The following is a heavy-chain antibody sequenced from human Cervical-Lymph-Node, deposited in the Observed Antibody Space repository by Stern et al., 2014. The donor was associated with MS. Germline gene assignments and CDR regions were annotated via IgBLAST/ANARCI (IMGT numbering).Heavy chain of an antibody. J-gene: IGHJ4*02. Sequence: QVQLVESGPGLVKPSETLSLTCTVSGGSIRSYYWSWIRQAPGKGLEWIGYIYHSGSTNYNPSLKSRVTISVDTSKNQFSLKLRSVTAADTAVYYCASLRLPWSYFAYWGQGTLVTVSS. CDR3: ASLRLPWSYFAY. V-gene: IGHV4-59*01. CDR1: GGSIRSYY. CDR2: IYHSGST. D-gene: IGHD2-8*02.